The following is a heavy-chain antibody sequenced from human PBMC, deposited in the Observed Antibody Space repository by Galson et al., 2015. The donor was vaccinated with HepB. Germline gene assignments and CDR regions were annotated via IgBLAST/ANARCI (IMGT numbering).Heavy chain of an antibody. Sequence: SLRLSCAASGFTFSSYWMSWVRQAPGKGLEWVANIKQDGSEKYYVDSVKGRFTISRDNAKNSLYLQMNSLRAEDPAVYYCARDGYNFPLDYWGQGTLVTVSS. CDR2: IKQDGSEK. V-gene: IGHV3-7*03. CDR3: ARDGYNFPLDY. D-gene: IGHD5-24*01. CDR1: GFTFSSYW. J-gene: IGHJ4*02.